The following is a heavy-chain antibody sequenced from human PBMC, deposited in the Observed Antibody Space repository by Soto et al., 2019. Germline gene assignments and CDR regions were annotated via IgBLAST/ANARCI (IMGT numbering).Heavy chain of an antibody. D-gene: IGHD6-19*01. Sequence: GGSLRLSCAASGFTFSSYAMSWVRQAPGKGLEWVSAISGSGGSTYYADSVKGRFTISRDNSKNTLYLQMNSLRAEDTAVYYCAKDWEYSSGWYDTGGFHFAYWGQGTLVTVSS. CDR3: AKDWEYSSGWYDTGGFHFAY. V-gene: IGHV3-23*01. CDR2: ISGSGGST. CDR1: GFTFSSYA. J-gene: IGHJ4*02.